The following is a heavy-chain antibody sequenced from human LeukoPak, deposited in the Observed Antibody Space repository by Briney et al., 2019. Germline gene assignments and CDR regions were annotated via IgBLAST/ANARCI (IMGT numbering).Heavy chain of an antibody. J-gene: IGHJ4*02. CDR3: ARGPFRYCSSTSCYPRGFFDY. CDR2: INHSGST. CDR1: GGSFSGYY. Sequence: PSETLSLTCAVYGGSFSGYYWSWIRQPPGKGLEWIGEINHSGSTNYNPSLKSRVTISVDTSKNQFSLKLSSVTAADTAVYYCARGPFRYCSSTSCYPRGFFDYWGQGTLVTVSS. D-gene: IGHD2-2*01. V-gene: IGHV4-34*01.